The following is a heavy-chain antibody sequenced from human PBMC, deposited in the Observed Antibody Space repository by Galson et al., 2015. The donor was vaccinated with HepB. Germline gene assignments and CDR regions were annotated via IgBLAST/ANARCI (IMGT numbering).Heavy chain of an antibody. J-gene: IGHJ3*02. CDR2: ISYDGSNK. V-gene: IGHV3-30*04. CDR3: ARMLGYYYDSSGYPPLANGAFDI. D-gene: IGHD3-22*01. Sequence: SLRLSCAASGFTFSSYAMHWVRQAPGKGLEWVAVISYDGSNKYYADSVKGRFTISRDNSKNTLYLQMNSLRAEDTAVYYCARMLGYYYDSSGYPPLANGAFDIWGQGTMVTVSS. CDR1: GFTFSSYA.